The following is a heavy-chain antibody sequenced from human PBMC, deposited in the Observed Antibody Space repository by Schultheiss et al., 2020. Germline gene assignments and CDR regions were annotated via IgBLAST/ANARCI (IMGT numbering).Heavy chain of an antibody. CDR1: GFTFSSYG. J-gene: IGHJ4*02. Sequence: GGSLRLSCAASGFTFSSYGMHWVRQAPGKGLEWVAVISYDGSNKYYADSVKGRFTISRDNSKNTLYLQMNSLRAEDTAVYYCAKGQRRIMITFGGVITTYDYWGQGTLVTVSS. CDR2: ISYDGSNK. D-gene: IGHD3-16*01. V-gene: IGHV3-30*18. CDR3: AKGQRRIMITFGGVITTYDY.